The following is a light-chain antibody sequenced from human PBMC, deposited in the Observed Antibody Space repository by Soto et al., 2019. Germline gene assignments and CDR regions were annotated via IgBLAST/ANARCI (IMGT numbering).Light chain of an antibody. CDR2: DAS. CDR3: QQYNTFWT. V-gene: IGKV1-5*01. Sequence: DIQMTQSPSTLSASVGDRVTITCRASQSISTWLAWFQQKPGKAPKLLIYDASSLESGVPSRFSGSGSGTEFTLTISSLQPDDFAIYYCQQYNTFWTFGPGTKVEIK. J-gene: IGKJ1*01. CDR1: QSISTW.